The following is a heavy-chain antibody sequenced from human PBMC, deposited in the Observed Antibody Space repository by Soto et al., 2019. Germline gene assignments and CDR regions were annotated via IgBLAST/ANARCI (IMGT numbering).Heavy chain of an antibody. CDR1: GCTFSSYA. Sequence: GGSLRLSCAASGCTFSSYAMSWGRQAPGKGLEWVSAISGSGGSTYYADSVKGRFTISRDNSKNTLYLQMNSLRAEDTAVYYCAKMHYDFWSGYPPDYFDYWGRGTLVTVSS. D-gene: IGHD3-3*01. CDR2: ISGSGGST. CDR3: AKMHYDFWSGYPPDYFDY. J-gene: IGHJ4*02. V-gene: IGHV3-23*01.